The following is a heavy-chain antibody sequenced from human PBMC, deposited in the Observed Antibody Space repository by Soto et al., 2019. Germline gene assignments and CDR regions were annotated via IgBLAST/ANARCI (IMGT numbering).Heavy chain of an antibody. D-gene: IGHD6-19*01. J-gene: IGHJ6*02. Sequence: VASVKVSCKASGYTFTGYYMHWVRQAPGQGLEWMGWINPNSGGTNYAQKFQGWVTMTRDTSISTAYMELSRLRSDDTAVYYCARGGPPHGGWDIYYYYGMDVWGQGTTVTVSS. CDR1: GYTFTGYY. CDR2: INPNSGGT. CDR3: ARGGPPHGGWDIYYYYGMDV. V-gene: IGHV1-2*04.